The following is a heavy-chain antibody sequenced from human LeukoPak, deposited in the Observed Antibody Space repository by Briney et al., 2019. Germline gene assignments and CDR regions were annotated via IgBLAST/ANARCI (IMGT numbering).Heavy chain of an antibody. CDR2: FDPEDGET. CDR1: GYTFISYY. J-gene: IGHJ2*01. Sequence: ASVKVSCKASGYTFISYYLHWVRQAPGKGLEWMGGFDPEDGETIYAQKFQGRVTMTEDTSTDTAYVELSSLRSEDTAVYYCATLLWSYWYFDLWGRGTLVTVSS. CDR3: ATLLWSYWYFDL. D-gene: IGHD2-21*01. V-gene: IGHV1-24*01.